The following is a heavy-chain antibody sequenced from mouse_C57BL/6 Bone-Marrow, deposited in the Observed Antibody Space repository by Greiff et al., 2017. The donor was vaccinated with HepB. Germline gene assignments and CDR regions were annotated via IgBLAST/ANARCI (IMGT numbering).Heavy chain of an antibody. D-gene: IGHD1-1*01. Sequence: QVHVKQSGAELVRPGTSVKVSCKASGYAFTNYLIEWVKQRPGQGLEWIGVINPGSGGTNYNEKFKGKATLTADKSSSTAYMQLSSLTSEDSAVYFCARGEIGTTVVGYFDYWGQGTTLTVSS. CDR3: ARGEIGTTVVGYFDY. J-gene: IGHJ2*01. CDR2: INPGSGGT. CDR1: GYAFTNYL. V-gene: IGHV1-54*01.